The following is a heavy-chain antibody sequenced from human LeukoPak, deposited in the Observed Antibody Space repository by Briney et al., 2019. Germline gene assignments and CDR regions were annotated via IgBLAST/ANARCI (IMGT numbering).Heavy chain of an antibody. CDR2: ISSSSSYI. Sequence: GGSLTLSCAASGFTFSSYSMNWVRQAPGKGLEWVSSISSSSSYIYYEDSVKGRFTISRDNAKNSLYLQINSLRAEDTAVYYCAVDGSGSYYFDYWGQGTLVTVSS. J-gene: IGHJ4*02. CDR3: AVDGSGSYYFDY. V-gene: IGHV3-21*01. CDR1: GFTFSSYS. D-gene: IGHD3-10*01.